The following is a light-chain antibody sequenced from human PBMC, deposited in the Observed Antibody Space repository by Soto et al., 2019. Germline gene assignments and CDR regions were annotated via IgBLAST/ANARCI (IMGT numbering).Light chain of an antibody. CDR2: DAS. J-gene: IGKJ4*01. CDR1: QYISDS. V-gene: IGKV1-16*02. CDR3: QQYDSYPPT. Sequence: DIPMTQSPSSLSASVGDRVTITCRASQYISDSLAWFQQKPGKAPKALIYDASNLQTGVPSKFGGSGSGTDFTLTISSLQPEDFATYYCQQYDSYPPTFGGGTRVEIK.